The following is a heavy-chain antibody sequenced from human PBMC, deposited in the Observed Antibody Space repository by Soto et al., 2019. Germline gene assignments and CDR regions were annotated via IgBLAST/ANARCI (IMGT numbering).Heavy chain of an antibody. J-gene: IGHJ4*02. CDR3: ARDVNCSGGSCYSTGPYFDY. D-gene: IGHD2-15*01. CDR2: IYTSGST. CDR1: GGSISSYY. V-gene: IGHV4-4*07. Sequence: PSETLSLTCTVSGGSISSYYWSWIRQPAGKGLEWIGRIYTSGSTNYNPSLKSRVTMSVDTSKNQFSLTLSSVTAADTAVYYCARDVNCSGGSCYSTGPYFDYWGQGTLVTVSS.